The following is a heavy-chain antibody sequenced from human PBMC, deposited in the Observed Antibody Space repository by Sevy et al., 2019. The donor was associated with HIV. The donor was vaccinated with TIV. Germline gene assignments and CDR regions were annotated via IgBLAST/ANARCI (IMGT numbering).Heavy chain of an antibody. Sequence: GGSLRLSCAASGFTFDDYAMHWVRQAPGEGLEWVSGISWNSGSIGYADSVKGRFTISRDNAKNSLYLQMNSLRAEDTALYYCAKDSRAVASYYYYGMDVWGQGTTVTVSS. D-gene: IGHD6-19*01. V-gene: IGHV3-9*01. J-gene: IGHJ6*02. CDR3: AKDSRAVASYYYYGMDV. CDR1: GFTFDDYA. CDR2: ISWNSGSI.